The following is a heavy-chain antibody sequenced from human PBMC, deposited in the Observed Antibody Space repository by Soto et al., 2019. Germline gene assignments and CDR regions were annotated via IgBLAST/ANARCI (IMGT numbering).Heavy chain of an antibody. V-gene: IGHV4-4*02. CDR1: GGSVSNNNW. J-gene: IGHJ4*02. D-gene: IGHD5-12*01. CDR3: TKNSAYALDY. Sequence: PXXTLSLPFDVSGGSVSNNNWWSWVRQSPGEGLEWIGEIHHGGSTNYNPSLKSRVTMSVDKSKNQFFLNLISVTAADTAVYYCTKNSAYALDYWGQGALVTVSS. CDR2: IHHGGST.